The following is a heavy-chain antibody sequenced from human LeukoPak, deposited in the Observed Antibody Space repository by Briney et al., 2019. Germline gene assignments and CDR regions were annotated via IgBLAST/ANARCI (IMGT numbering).Heavy chain of an antibody. Sequence: SGTLSLTCGVSGGSITNTNYWTWVRQPPGKGLEWIGEVNLQGSTNYNPSLMGRVAIAVDTSENHISLQLTSVTTADTAVYYCAREGGPYRPLDYSGQGTLVTVSS. J-gene: IGHJ4*02. CDR2: VNLQGST. CDR3: AREGGPYRPLDY. V-gene: IGHV4-4*02. CDR1: GGSITNTNY.